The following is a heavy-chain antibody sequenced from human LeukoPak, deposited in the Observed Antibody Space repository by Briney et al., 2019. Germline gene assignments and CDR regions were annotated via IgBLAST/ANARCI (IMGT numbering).Heavy chain of an antibody. CDR2: FDPEDGET. CDR3: AAPVWGSYPLPLDY. D-gene: IGHD3-16*02. Sequence: ASVKVSCKVSGYTLTELSMHWVRQAPGKGLEWMGGFDPEDGETIYAQKFQGRVTMTEDTSTGTAYMELSSLRSEDTAVYYCAAPVWGSYPLPLDYWGQGTLVTVSS. J-gene: IGHJ4*02. V-gene: IGHV1-24*01. CDR1: GYTLTELS.